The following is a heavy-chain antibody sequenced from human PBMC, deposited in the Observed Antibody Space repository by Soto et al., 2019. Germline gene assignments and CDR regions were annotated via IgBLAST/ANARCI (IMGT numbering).Heavy chain of an antibody. D-gene: IGHD3-22*01. Sequence: KVSCKASGGTFSSYAISWVRQAPGQGLEWMGGIIPIFGTANYAQKFQGRVTITADESTSTAYMELSSLRSEDTAVYYCATPTTKKYSYDSSGYSFDYWGQGTLVTVSS. CDR1: GGTFSSYA. CDR2: IIPIFGTA. V-gene: IGHV1-69*01. J-gene: IGHJ4*02. CDR3: ATPTTKKYSYDSSGYSFDY.